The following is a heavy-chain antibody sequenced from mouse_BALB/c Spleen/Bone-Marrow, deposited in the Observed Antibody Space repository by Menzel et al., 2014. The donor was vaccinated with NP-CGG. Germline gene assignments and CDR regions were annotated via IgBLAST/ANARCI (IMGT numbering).Heavy chain of an antibody. D-gene: IGHD1-1*01. CDR1: GFNIKDTY. CDR2: IGPANGNT. Sequence: EVKLMESGAELVKPGASVKLSCTASGFNIKDTYMHWVKQRPEQGLEWIGRIGPANGNTKYDPKFQGKATITADTSSNTAYLQLSSLTSEDTAVYYCANYYYGSSLFAYWGQGTLVTVSA. J-gene: IGHJ3*01. V-gene: IGHV14-3*02. CDR3: ANYYYGSSLFAY.